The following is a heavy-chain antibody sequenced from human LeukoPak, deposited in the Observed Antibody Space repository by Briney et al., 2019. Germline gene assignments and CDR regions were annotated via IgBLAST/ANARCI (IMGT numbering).Heavy chain of an antibody. Sequence: SETLSLTCTVSGGSISSYYWSWIRQPPGKGLEWIAYISDIGSINYNPSLKSRVTISLDTSKNQFSLKLSSVTAADTAVYYCARPDTAMVNGGYYYYGMDVWGQGTTVTVSS. J-gene: IGHJ6*02. CDR3: ARPDTAMVNGGYYYYGMDV. D-gene: IGHD5-18*01. CDR2: ISDIGSI. CDR1: GGSISSYY. V-gene: IGHV4-59*08.